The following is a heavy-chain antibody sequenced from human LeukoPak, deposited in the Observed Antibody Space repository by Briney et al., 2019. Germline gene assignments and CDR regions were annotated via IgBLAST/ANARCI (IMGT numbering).Heavy chain of an antibody. D-gene: IGHD3-10*01. CDR3: ARRYGSGTYYKY. CDR2: IDDGGTT. J-gene: IGHJ4*02. CDR1: GGSISSSSYY. V-gene: IGHV4-39*07. Sequence: SETLSLTCTVSGGSISSSSYYWGWIRQPPGKGLEWIGEIDDGGTTNYNPSLKSRVTMSLDTSKNRLSLKLTSVIAADTAVYYCARRYGSGTYYKYWGQGTLVTVSS.